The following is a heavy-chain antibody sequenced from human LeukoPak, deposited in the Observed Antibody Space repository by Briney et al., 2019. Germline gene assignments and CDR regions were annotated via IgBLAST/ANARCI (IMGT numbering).Heavy chain of an antibody. CDR3: AKAGYCSGGSCYLAENY. Sequence: QPEGSLRLSCAASGFTFSSYAMSWVRQAPGKGLEWVSAISGSGGSTYYADSVKGRFTISRDNSKNTLYLQMNSLRAEDTAVYYCAKAGYCSGGSCYLAENYWGQGTLVTVSS. CDR2: ISGSGGST. V-gene: IGHV3-23*01. D-gene: IGHD2-15*01. J-gene: IGHJ4*02. CDR1: GFTFSSYA.